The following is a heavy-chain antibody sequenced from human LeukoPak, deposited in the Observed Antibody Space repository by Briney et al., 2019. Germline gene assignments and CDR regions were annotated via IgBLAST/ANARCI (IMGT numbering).Heavy chain of an antibody. CDR1: GFTFSSYG. CDR3: AKDRKYYYDSSGYWGVFDY. D-gene: IGHD3-22*01. Sequence: GRSLRLSCAASGFTFSSYGMHWVRQAPGKGLEWVVVISYGGSNKYYPASVKGRFTIARDNAKNTLYMQMNRLRAEDTAVYYWAKDRKYYYDSSGYWGVFDYWGEGNLVTVSS. V-gene: IGHV3-30*18. J-gene: IGHJ4*02. CDR2: ISYGGSNK.